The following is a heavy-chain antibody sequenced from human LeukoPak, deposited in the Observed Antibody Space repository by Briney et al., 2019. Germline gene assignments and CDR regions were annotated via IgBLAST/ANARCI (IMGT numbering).Heavy chain of an antibody. CDR1: GGSFSGYY. V-gene: IGHV4-34*01. CDR2: INHSGST. CDR3: ARGATVTTTFGYYYYYYMDV. D-gene: IGHD4-17*01. J-gene: IGHJ6*03. Sequence: SETWSLTCAVYGGSFSGYYWSWIRQPPGKGLEWIGEINHSGSTNYNPSLKSRVTISVDTSKNQFSLKLSSVTAADTAVYYCARGATVTTTFGYYYYYYMDVWGKGTTVTVSS.